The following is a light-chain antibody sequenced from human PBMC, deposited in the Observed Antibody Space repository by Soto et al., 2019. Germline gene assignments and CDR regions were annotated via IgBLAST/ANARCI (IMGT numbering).Light chain of an antibody. J-gene: IGKJ1*01. V-gene: IGKV3-15*01. CDR3: QEYIQWPPGM. CDR2: DTS. Sequence: DIVVTQSPATLSASPGERVTLSCRASQFVSSRLAWYQRRPGQVPRLLIYDTSTKAPGISARFSGSGSGTEFTLTISSLQSEDFAVYYCQEYIQWPPGMFGPGTKVDNK. CDR1: QFVSSR.